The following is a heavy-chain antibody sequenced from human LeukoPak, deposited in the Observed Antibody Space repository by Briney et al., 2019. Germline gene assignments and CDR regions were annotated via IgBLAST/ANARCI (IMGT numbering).Heavy chain of an antibody. CDR2: IRYDGSNK. V-gene: IGHV3-30*02. D-gene: IGHD3-22*01. Sequence: GGSLRLSCAASGFTFSSYGMHWVRQAPGKGLEWVAFIRYDGSNKYYADSVKGRFTISRDNSKNTLHLQMNSLRAEDTAVYYCAKTPYYYDSSGYYLSDYWGQGTLVTVSS. CDR1: GFTFSSYG. J-gene: IGHJ4*02. CDR3: AKTPYYYDSSGYYLSDY.